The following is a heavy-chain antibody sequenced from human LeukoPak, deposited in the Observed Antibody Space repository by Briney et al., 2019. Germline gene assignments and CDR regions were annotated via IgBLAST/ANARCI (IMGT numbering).Heavy chain of an antibody. CDR2: IYHSGST. Sequence: SQTLSLTCAVSGGSISSGGYSWSWLRQPPGKGLEWIGYIYHSGSTYYNPSLKSRVTISVDRSKNQFSLKLSSVTAADTAVYYCARDDYDSSGYYHFDYWGQGTLVTVSS. CDR3: ARDDYDSSGYYHFDY. D-gene: IGHD3-22*01. V-gene: IGHV4-30-2*01. CDR1: GGSISSGGYS. J-gene: IGHJ4*02.